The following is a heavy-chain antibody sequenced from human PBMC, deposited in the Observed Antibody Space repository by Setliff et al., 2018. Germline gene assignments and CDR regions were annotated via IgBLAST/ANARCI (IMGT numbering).Heavy chain of an antibody. CDR3: ARAGSAAAGRKGIFEY. D-gene: IGHD6-13*01. CDR2: INPNSGGT. CDR1: GYTFTGYY. J-gene: IGHJ4*02. Sequence: GASVKVSCKASGYTFTGYYMHWVRQAPGQGLEWMGWINPNSGGTNYAQKFQGRVTMTRDTSISTAYMELSRLRSDDTAVYYCARAGSAAAGRKGIFEYWGQGSLVTVSS. V-gene: IGHV1-2*02.